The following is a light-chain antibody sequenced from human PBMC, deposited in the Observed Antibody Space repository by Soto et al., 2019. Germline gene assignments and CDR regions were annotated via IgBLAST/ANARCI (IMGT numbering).Light chain of an antibody. CDR2: DHT. V-gene: IGLV1-40*01. CDR3: TSWDDSLNGFVV. Sequence: QSVLTQPPSVSGAPGQRVTISCTGSSSNIGTNNDIHWYQQIPGTAPKLLIYDHTYRPSGVPDRFSGSKSGTSASLAISGVQSEDEAHYYCTSWDDSLNGFVVFGGGTKVTVL. J-gene: IGLJ2*01. CDR1: SSNIGTNND.